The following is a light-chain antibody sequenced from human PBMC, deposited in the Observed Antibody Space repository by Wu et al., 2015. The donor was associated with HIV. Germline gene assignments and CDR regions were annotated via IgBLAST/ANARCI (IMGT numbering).Light chain of an antibody. J-gene: IGKJ1*01. CDR3: HQSYRGPRT. CDR2: SAS. CDR1: QSISTF. V-gene: IGKV1-39*01. Sequence: DIQMTQSPSSLSASVGDTVTITCRASQSISTFLSWYQQKPGKVPTLLIYSASRLQSGVPSRFSGSGSGTDFTLTISSLEPEDFAIYYCHQSYRGPRTFGQGTNVETK.